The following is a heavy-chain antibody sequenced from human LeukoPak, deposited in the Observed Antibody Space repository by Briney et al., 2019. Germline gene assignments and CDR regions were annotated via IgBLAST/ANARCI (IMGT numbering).Heavy chain of an antibody. J-gene: IGHJ4*02. CDR2: INPNSGGT. V-gene: IGHV1-2*02. CDR3: ARDRPVSMLGTDFDY. CDR1: GYAFTGYY. Sequence: GASVKVSCKTSGYAFTGYYIHWVRQAPGEGLEWMGWINPNSGGTNYAQKFQGRVTMTRDTSISTAYMELSRLRSGDTAVYYCARDRPVSMLGTDFDYWGQGTLVTVSS. D-gene: IGHD2-8*01.